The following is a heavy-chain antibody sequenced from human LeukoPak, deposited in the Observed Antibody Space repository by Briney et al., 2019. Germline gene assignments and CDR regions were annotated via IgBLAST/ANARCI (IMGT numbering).Heavy chain of an antibody. CDR2: ISSNGGST. D-gene: IGHD4-17*01. CDR3: ARGAVTTSDGLYRAYPYYYYGMDV. V-gene: IGHV3-64*01. Sequence: GGSLRLSCAASGFTFSSYAMHWVRQAPGKGLEYVSAISSNGGSTYYANSVKGRFTISRDNSKNTLYLQMGSLRAEDMAVYYCARGAVTTSDGLYRAYPYYYYGMDVWGQGTTVTVSS. J-gene: IGHJ6*02. CDR1: GFTFSSYA.